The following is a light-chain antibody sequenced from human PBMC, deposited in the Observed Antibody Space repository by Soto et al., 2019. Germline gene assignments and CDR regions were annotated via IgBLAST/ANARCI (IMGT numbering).Light chain of an antibody. CDR3: QQFGSSYT. J-gene: IGKJ2*01. CDR2: GAS. Sequence: EVVLTQSPGTLSLSPGERATLSCRASQSVSGTYLAWYQQKPGQAPRLLIYGASIRSTGIPDRFSGSGSGTDFTLTSSRLEPEDFAVYHCQQFGSSYTFGQGTKLEIK. CDR1: QSVSGTY. V-gene: IGKV3-20*01.